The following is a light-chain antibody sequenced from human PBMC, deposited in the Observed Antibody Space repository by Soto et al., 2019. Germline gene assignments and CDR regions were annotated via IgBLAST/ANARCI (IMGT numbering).Light chain of an antibody. CDR1: TSDVGGYNY. CDR2: EVS. CDR3: TSYTSSSTLV. Sequence: QSVLPQPASVSGSPGQSITISCTGTTSDVGGYNYVSWYQQQPGKAPKLRIYEVSNRPSGVSNRFSGSKSGNTASLTLSGLQPEDEADYYCTSYTSSSTLVFGGGTKLTV. J-gene: IGLJ3*02. V-gene: IGLV2-14*01.